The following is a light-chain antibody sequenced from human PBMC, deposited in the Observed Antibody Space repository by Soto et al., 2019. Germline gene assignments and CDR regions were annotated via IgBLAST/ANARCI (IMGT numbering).Light chain of an antibody. Sequence: QSALTQPPSASGSPGQSVTISCTGTLSDIGAYDLVSWYQQYPGKAPKLMIYDVTNRPSGVPNRFSGSKSGNTASLTVSGLQAEDEAHYYCSSYTSISTYVFGTGTKLTVL. CDR1: LSDIGAYDL. CDR3: SSYTSISTYV. J-gene: IGLJ1*01. CDR2: DVT. V-gene: IGLV2-8*01.